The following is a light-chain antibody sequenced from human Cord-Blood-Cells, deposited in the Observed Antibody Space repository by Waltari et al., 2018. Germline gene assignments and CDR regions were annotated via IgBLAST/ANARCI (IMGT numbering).Light chain of an antibody. J-gene: IGLJ2*01. Sequence: QSALTQPASVSGSPGQSFTISCPGTSSDVGGYNYVSWYQQHPGKAPKLMIYDVSKRPSGVSNRFSGSKSGNTASLTISGLQAEDEADYYCSSYTSSSSVVFGGGTKLTVL. CDR3: SSYTSSSSVV. CDR2: DVS. CDR1: SSDVGGYNY. V-gene: IGLV2-14*01.